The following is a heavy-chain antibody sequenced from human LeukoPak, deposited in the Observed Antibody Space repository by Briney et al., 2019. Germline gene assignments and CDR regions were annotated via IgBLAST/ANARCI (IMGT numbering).Heavy chain of an antibody. CDR1: GFTFSGFS. Sequence: GGSLRLSCAASGFTFSGFSMSWVRQSPTKGLEWVATINQNGGVKYYVDSVKGRFTISRDNAKTSLFLQMNSLRIDDTAMYYCTRTVNSASDFWGQGTLVTVSS. J-gene: IGHJ4*02. CDR3: TRTVNSASDF. D-gene: IGHD4-23*01. V-gene: IGHV3-7*03. CDR2: INQNGGVK.